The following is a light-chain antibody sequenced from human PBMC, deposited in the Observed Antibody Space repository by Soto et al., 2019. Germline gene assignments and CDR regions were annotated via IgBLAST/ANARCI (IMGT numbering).Light chain of an antibody. J-gene: IGKJ4*01. CDR1: QSDSSN. Sequence: EIVMTQSPATLSVSPEERATLSCRGSQSDSSNLAWYQQKPGQTPKLLIYVASTRATGIPARFSGSGSGTEFTLTISSLQSEDFSVYYCQQYNVWPLTFGGGTKVEFK. V-gene: IGKV3-15*01. CDR3: QQYNVWPLT. CDR2: VAS.